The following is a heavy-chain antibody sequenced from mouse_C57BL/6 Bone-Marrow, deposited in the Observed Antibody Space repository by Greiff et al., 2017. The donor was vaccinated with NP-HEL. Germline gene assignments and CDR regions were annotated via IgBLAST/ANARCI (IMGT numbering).Heavy chain of an antibody. J-gene: IGHJ4*01. CDR2: IYPGGGYT. Sequence: QVQLQQSGAELVRPGTSVKMSCKASGYTFTNYWIGWAKQRPGHGLEWIGDIYPGGGYTNYNEKFKGKATLTADKSSSTAYMQFSSLTSEDSAIYYCARRGPYAMDYWGQGTSVTVSS. CDR3: ARRGPYAMDY. V-gene: IGHV1-63*01. CDR1: GYTFTNYW.